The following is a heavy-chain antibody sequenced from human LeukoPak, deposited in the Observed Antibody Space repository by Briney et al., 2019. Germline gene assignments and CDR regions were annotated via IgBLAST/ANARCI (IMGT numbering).Heavy chain of an antibody. CDR3: ARGSSSWYDAFDI. CDR2: IYYSGST. CDR1: GGSISSYY. V-gene: IGHV4-59*01. D-gene: IGHD6-13*01. Sequence: PSETLSLTCTVSGGSISSYYWSWIRQPPGKGLEWIGYIYYSGSTNYNPSLKSRVTISVDTSKNQFSLKLSSVTAADTAVYYCARGSSSWYDAFDIWGQGTMVTVSS. J-gene: IGHJ3*02.